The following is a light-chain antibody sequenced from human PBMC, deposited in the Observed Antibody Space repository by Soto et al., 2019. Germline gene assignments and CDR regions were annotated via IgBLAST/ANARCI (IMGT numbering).Light chain of an antibody. J-gene: IGKJ1*01. Sequence: EIVLTQSPGTLSLSPGERATLSCRASQSVSSSYLAWYQQKPGQAPRLLIYGASSRATGIPDRFSGSVSGTDFTLTISRLEPEDVAVYYCQQYDSSPVTFGQGTHVEIK. CDR2: GAS. V-gene: IGKV3-20*01. CDR1: QSVSSSY. CDR3: QQYDSSPVT.